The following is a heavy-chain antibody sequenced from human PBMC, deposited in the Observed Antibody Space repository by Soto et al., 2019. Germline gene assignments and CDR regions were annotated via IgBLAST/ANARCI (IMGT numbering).Heavy chain of an antibody. Sequence: EVQLVQSGGGLVQPGGSLRLSCAASGFSFSSYWMHWFRQAPGKGPVWVSQINLDGTTTNYADSVKGRFTISRDNAENTLYLHMNSLRAEDTAVYYCAKDVSWGQSDYWGQGTLVTVSS. CDR2: INLDGTTT. V-gene: IGHV3-74*01. J-gene: IGHJ4*02. CDR3: AKDVSWGQSDY. D-gene: IGHD3-16*01. CDR1: GFSFSSYW.